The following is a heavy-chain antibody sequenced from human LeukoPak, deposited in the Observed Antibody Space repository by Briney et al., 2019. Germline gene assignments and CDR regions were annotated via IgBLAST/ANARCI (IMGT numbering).Heavy chain of an antibody. CDR3: ARVTGYVMEDYFDY. Sequence: PSETLSLTCTVSGNSISSGDNYWSWIRQPAGKGLEWIGYIYYSGSTNYNPSLKSRVTISVDTSKNQFSLRLSSVTAADTAVYYCARVTGYVMEDYFDYWGQGTLVTVSS. V-gene: IGHV4-61*10. D-gene: IGHD6-13*01. CDR1: GNSISSGDNY. J-gene: IGHJ4*02. CDR2: IYYSGST.